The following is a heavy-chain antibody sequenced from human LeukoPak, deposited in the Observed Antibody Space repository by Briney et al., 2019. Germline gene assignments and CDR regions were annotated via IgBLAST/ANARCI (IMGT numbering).Heavy chain of an antibody. CDR3: ARAPYYYDFPDY. Sequence: PGGSLRLSCAASGFTYINYAMSWVRQTPGKGLEWVSTISGSGGTIYYADSVKGRFTISRHNSKNTLYLQMNSLRAEDTAVYYCARAPYYYDFPDYWGQGTLVTVSS. J-gene: IGHJ4*02. CDR1: GFTYINYA. CDR2: ISGSGGTI. D-gene: IGHD3-22*01. V-gene: IGHV3-23*01.